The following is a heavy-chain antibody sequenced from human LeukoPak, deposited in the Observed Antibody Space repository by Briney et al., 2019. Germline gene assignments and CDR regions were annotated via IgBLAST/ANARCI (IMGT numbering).Heavy chain of an antibody. CDR2: IYYSGST. V-gene: IGHV4-59*12. CDR1: GGSISSYY. J-gene: IGHJ6*03. CDR3: ARVLRSRIKFTMVRGVSPANYHYYYLDV. Sequence: KSSETLSLTCTVSGGSISSYYWSWIRQPPGKGLEWIGYIYYSGSTNYNPSLKSRVTISVDTSKNQFSLKLSSVTAADTAVYYCARVLRSRIKFTMVRGVSPANYHYYYLDVWGKGTTVTVSS. D-gene: IGHD3-10*01.